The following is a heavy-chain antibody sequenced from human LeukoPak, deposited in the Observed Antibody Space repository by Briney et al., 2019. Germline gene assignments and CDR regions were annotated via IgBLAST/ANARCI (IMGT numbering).Heavy chain of an antibody. CDR3: ARDSSGGSLDY. CDR2: INSDGSST. Sequence: GGSLRLSCAASGFTFSSYWMHWVRQAPGKGLVWVSRINSDGSSTSCADSVKGRFTISRDNAKNTLYLQMNSLRAEDTAVYYCARDSSGGSLDYWGQGTLVTVSS. D-gene: IGHD2-15*01. V-gene: IGHV3-74*01. CDR1: GFTFSSYW. J-gene: IGHJ4*02.